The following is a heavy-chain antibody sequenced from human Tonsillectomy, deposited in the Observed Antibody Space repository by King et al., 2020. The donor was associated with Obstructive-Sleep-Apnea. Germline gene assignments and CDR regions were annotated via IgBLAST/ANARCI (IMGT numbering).Heavy chain of an antibody. J-gene: IGHJ6*02. Sequence: VQLVESGGGLVQPGGSLRLSCAASGFTFSSYSMRWVRQAPGKGLEWVSYISSCSSTIYYADSVKGRFTISRDNAKNSLYLQMNSLRAEDTAVYYWARLKGDYDSSGYYSPYYYYGMDVWGQGTTVTVSS. CDR2: ISSCSSTI. V-gene: IGHV3-48*04. CDR1: GFTFSSYS. CDR3: ARLKGDYDSSGYYSPYYYYGMDV. D-gene: IGHD3-22*01.